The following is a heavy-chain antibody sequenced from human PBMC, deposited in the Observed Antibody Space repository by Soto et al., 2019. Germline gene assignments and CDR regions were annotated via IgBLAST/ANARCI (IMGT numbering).Heavy chain of an antibody. Sequence: GGSLRLSCSASGFTFSMFSMHWVRQAPGKGLEYVTGISSNGDSTYYADSVKGRFTISRDNSKNTLYLQMSSLRAVDTAVYYCVHPRSTVQIPPTWGQGTLVTVSS. D-gene: IGHD4-17*01. V-gene: IGHV3-64D*06. J-gene: IGHJ5*02. CDR3: VHPRSTVQIPPT. CDR1: GFTFSMFS. CDR2: ISSNGDST.